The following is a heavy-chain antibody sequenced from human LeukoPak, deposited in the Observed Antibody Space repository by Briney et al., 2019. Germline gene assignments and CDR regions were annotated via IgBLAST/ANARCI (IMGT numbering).Heavy chain of an antibody. CDR3: AKHGGLVTTRADY. CDR2: IISSSSYI. Sequence: GGSLRLSCAASGFTFSSYSMNWVRQAPGKGLEWVSSIISSSSYIYYADSVKGRFPISRDKANNSLYLQTNSPRAEDTAVYHCAKHGGLVTTRADYWGQGTLVTVSS. J-gene: IGHJ4*02. CDR1: GFTFSSYS. D-gene: IGHD3-22*01. V-gene: IGHV3-21*01.